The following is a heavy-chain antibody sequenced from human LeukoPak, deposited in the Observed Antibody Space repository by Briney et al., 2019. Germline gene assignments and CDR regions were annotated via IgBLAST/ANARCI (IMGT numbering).Heavy chain of an antibody. J-gene: IGHJ4*02. CDR2: INGDGSST. V-gene: IGHV3-74*01. CDR3: ARRLGFDY. Sequence: PGGSLRLSCAASGFIFSSHRMHWVRQAPGKGLVWVSHINGDGSSTNYADSVKGRFTISRNNVKNMLYLQMNTLRAEDTAVYYCARRLGFDYWGQGTLVTVSP. D-gene: IGHD2-21*01. CDR1: GFIFSSHR.